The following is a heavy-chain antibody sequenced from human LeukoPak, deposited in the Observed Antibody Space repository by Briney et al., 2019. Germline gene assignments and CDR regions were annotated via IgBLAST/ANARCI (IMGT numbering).Heavy chain of an antibody. J-gene: IGHJ4*02. CDR2: INPNSGGT. CDR1: GYTFTSYA. Sequence: ASVKVSCKASGYTFTSYAMNWVRQAPGQGLEWMGWINPNSGGTNYAQKFQGRVTMTRDTSISTAYMELSRLRSDDTAVYYCRTRRYFDYWGQGTLVTVSS. V-gene: IGHV1-2*02. CDR3: RTRRYFDY.